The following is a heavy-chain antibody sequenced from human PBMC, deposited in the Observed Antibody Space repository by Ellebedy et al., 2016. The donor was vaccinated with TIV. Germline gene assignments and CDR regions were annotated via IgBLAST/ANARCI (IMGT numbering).Heavy chain of an antibody. CDR1: GFSFSNYW. CDR2: INSDGSGT. J-gene: IGHJ3*02. V-gene: IGHV3-74*01. Sequence: PGGSLRLFCVASGFSFSNYWIHWVRQVPGKGLVWVSRINSDGSGTSYADSVKGRFRISRDNAENTVSLQMNSLRAEDTAIYYCARDRWAEYTFDIWGQGTMVTVSS. D-gene: IGHD6-6*01. CDR3: ARDRWAEYTFDI.